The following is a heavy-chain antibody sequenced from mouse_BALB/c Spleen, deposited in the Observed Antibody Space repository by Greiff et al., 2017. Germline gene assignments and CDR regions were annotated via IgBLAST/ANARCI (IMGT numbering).Heavy chain of an antibody. J-gene: IGHJ2*01. CDR1: GFTFSSYA. V-gene: IGHV5-6-5*01. D-gene: IGHD1-1*01. CDR3: ARGEGTTVVAPDY. CDR2: ISSGGST. Sequence: DVMLVESGGGLVKPGGSLKLSCAASGFTFSSYAMSWVRQTPEKRLEWVASISSGGSTYYPDSVKGRFTISRDNARNILYLQMSSLRSEDTAMYYCARGEGTTVVAPDYWGQGTTLTVSS.